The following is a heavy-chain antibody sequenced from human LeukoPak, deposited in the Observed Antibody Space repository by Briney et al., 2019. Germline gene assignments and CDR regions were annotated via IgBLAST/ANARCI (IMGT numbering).Heavy chain of an antibody. V-gene: IGHV1-46*01. CDR1: GYTFTSYY. Sequence: ASVKVSCKASGYTFTSYYMHWVRQAPGQGPEWMGIINPSGGSTSYAQKFQGRVTMTRDTSTSTVYMELSSLRSEDTAVYYCARDRAPRIAVAGTHGMDVWGQGTTVTVSS. J-gene: IGHJ6*02. CDR2: INPSGGST. D-gene: IGHD6-19*01. CDR3: ARDRAPRIAVAGTHGMDV.